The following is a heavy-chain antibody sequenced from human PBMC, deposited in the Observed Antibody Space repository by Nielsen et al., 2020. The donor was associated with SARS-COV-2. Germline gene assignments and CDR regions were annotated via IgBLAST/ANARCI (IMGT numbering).Heavy chain of an antibody. J-gene: IGHJ5*02. Sequence: GGSLRLSCAASGFTFSSYRMSWVRQAPGKGLEWVANIKQDGSEKYYVDSVKGRFTISRDNAKNSLYLQMNSLRAEDTAVYYCARDLFVIVYYDSNANWFDPWGQGTLVTVSS. CDR2: IKQDGSEK. CDR1: GFTFSSYR. CDR3: ARDLFVIVYYDSNANWFDP. V-gene: IGHV3-7*01. D-gene: IGHD3-22*01.